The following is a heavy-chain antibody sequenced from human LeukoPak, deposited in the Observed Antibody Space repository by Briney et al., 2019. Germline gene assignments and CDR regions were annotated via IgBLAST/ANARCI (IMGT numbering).Heavy chain of an antibody. Sequence: SETLSLTCTVSGGSISSSIHYWGWIRQPPGKGLEWIGNIYYRGNTYYNPSLKSRVTISVDTSKNQFSLKLSSLTAADTAVYYCARHLRAKGAFDIWGQGTMVTVSS. D-gene: IGHD1-26*01. CDR3: ARHLRAKGAFDI. J-gene: IGHJ3*02. V-gene: IGHV4-39*01. CDR1: GGSISSSIHY. CDR2: IYYRGNT.